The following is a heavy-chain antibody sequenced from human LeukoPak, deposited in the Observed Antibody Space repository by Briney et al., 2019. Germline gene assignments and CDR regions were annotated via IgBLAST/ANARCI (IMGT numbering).Heavy chain of an antibody. CDR2: TRNKADNYTT. V-gene: IGHV3-72*01. CDR3: ALDSGLSY. Sequence: GGSLRLSCAASGFSFSDHYMDWVRQAPGKGLEWVGRTRNKADNYTTEYAASVKGRFAISRDDSKKLLYLQMNSLKTEDTAVYYCALDSGLSYWGQGALVTVSS. J-gene: IGHJ4*02. CDR1: GFSFSDHY. D-gene: IGHD3-10*01.